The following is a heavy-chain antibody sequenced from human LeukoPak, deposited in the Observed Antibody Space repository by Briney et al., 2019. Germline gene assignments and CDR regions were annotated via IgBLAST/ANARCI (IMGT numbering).Heavy chain of an antibody. V-gene: IGHV4-34*01. D-gene: IGHD2-2*01. J-gene: IGHJ4*02. CDR1: GGSFSGYY. CDR2: INHSGST. Sequence: SETLSLTCAVYGGSFSGYYWSWIRQPPGKGLEWIGEINHSGSTNYKPSLKRRVTISVDTSKNQFSLKLNSVTAADTAVYYCVRGYCSSTSCPLPYYWGQGTLVTVSS. CDR3: VRGYCSSTSCPLPYY.